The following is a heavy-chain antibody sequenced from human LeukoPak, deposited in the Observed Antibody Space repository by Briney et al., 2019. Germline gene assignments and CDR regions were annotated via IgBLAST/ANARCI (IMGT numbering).Heavy chain of an antibody. CDR2: IYYSGST. V-gene: IGHV4-59*01. J-gene: IGHJ4*02. Sequence: SETLSLTCAVYGGSFSGYYWSWIWQPPGKGLEWIGYIYYSGSTNYNPSLKSRVTISVDTSKNQFSLKLSSVTAADTAVYYCARAAYYFDYWGQGTLVTVSS. CDR1: GGSFSGYY. CDR3: ARAAYYFDY.